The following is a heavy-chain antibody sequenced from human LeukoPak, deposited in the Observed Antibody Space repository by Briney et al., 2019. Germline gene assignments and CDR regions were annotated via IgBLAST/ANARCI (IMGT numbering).Heavy chain of an antibody. CDR2: IQNDGSDK. Sequence: GGSLRLSCAASGINFRSSGVHWVRQAPGKGLEWVTFIQNDGSDKSYAASVKGRLTISRDNSKNTVYLHMNSLRADDTALYYCAREGGRAAAGRFDYWGQGTLVTVSS. J-gene: IGHJ4*02. CDR3: AREGGRAAAGRFDY. D-gene: IGHD6-13*01. CDR1: GINFRSSG. V-gene: IGHV3-30*02.